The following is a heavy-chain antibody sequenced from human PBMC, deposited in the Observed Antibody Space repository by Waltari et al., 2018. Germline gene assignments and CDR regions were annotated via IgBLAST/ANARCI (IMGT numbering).Heavy chain of an antibody. D-gene: IGHD4-17*01. CDR3: AKDPYGDYPY. Sequence: EVQLLESGGGLVQPGGSLRLSCAASGFTFSSYALSWVRQAPGKGLEWVSAISGSGGSTYNADSVRGRFTTSRDNSKNTLYLQMNSLGAEDTAVYYCAKDPYGDYPYWGQGTLVTVSS. CDR2: ISGSGGST. J-gene: IGHJ4*02. CDR1: GFTFSSYA. V-gene: IGHV3-23*01.